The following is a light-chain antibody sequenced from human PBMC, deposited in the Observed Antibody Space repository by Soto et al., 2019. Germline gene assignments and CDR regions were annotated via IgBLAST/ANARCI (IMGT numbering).Light chain of an antibody. V-gene: IGKV3-20*01. CDR1: QSVSSSY. Sequence: EIVLTQSPGTLSLSPGERATLSCRASQSVSSSYLAWYQQKPGQAPRLLIYDASSRATCIPDRFSGSGSGTDFTFTISRLEPEDFAVYYCQQYGSSPLTFGGGTKVEIK. J-gene: IGKJ4*01. CDR2: DAS. CDR3: QQYGSSPLT.